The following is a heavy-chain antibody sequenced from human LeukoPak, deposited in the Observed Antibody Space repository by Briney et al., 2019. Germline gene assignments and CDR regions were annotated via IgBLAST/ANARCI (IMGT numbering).Heavy chain of an antibody. D-gene: IGHD3-9*01. CDR1: GGSFSGYY. CDR2: INHSGST. Sequence: PSETLSLTCTVYGGSFSGYYWSWIHQPPGKGLEWIGEINHSGSTNYNPSLKSRVAISVDTSKNQFSLKLSSVIAADTAVYYCARGVTYYDILTGYMGHFDYWGQGTLVTVSS. CDR3: ARGVTYYDILTGYMGHFDY. J-gene: IGHJ4*02. V-gene: IGHV4-34*01.